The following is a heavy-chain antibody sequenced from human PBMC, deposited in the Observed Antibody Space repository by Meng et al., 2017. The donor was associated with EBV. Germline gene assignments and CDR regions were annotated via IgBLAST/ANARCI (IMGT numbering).Heavy chain of an antibody. CDR3: ASESGRGFTPDY. D-gene: IGHD3-10*01. Sequence: QVQLGQSGADVKKPGSSVKVSCKTSGGTFRSDAISWVRQAPGQGLEWMGGLIPMSDAPHYAQKFQGRVTITADESTSTHYMDLSGLRSEDTAVYYCASESGRGFTPDYWGQGTLVTVSS. V-gene: IGHV1-69*01. J-gene: IGHJ4*02. CDR1: GGTFRSDA. CDR2: LIPMSDAP.